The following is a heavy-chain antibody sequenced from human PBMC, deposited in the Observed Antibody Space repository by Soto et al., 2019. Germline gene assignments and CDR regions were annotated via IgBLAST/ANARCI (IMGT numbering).Heavy chain of an antibody. V-gene: IGHV3-23*01. CDR1: GFTFSNFA. J-gene: IGHJ4*02. CDR2: ISASGKST. D-gene: IGHD6-13*01. Sequence: GGSLRLSCAASGFTFSNFALNWVRQAPGKGLEWVSTISASGKSTYYADSVRGRFTISRDNSGNMLFLQMNGLGADDAAVYYCAKDVAATLWGQGALLTVSS. CDR3: AKDVAATL.